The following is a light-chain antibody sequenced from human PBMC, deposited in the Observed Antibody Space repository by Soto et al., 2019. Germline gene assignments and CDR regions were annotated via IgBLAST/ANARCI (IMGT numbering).Light chain of an antibody. Sequence: EVVLTQSPGTLSLSPGERATLSCRASQSVSSTYLAWYQQKPGQAPSLLIYGASTRAVGTPDRFSGSGSGTDFTLTISRLEPEDFAVYYCQQYGSSSFTFGQGTKLEIK. J-gene: IGKJ2*01. CDR2: GAS. CDR1: QSVSSTY. V-gene: IGKV3-20*01. CDR3: QQYGSSSFT.